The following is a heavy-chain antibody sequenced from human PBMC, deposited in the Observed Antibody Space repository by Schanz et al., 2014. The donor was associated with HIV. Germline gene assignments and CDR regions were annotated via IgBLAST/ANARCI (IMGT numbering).Heavy chain of an antibody. V-gene: IGHV3-30-3*01. CDR1: GFTFSSYA. CDR3: STDIAVAGRGGMDL. D-gene: IGHD6-19*01. J-gene: IGHJ6*02. CDR2: ISYDGSNK. Sequence: QVQLVESGGGVVQPGRSQRLSCAASGFTFSSYAMHWVRQAPGKGLEWVAVISYDGSNKNYADSVKGRFTISRDNSKKTLHLQMNSLRPEDTAVYYCSTDIAVAGRGGMDLWGQGTTVTVAS.